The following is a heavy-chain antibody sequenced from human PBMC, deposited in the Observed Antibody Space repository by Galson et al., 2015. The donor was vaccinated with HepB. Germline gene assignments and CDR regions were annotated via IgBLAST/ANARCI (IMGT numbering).Heavy chain of an antibody. V-gene: IGHV3-33*01. D-gene: IGHD5-24*01. CDR3: ARALHGPYYYYGMDV. CDR2: IWYDGSNK. J-gene: IGHJ6*02. Sequence: SLRLSCAASGFTFSSYGMHWVRQAPGKGLEWVAVIWYDGSNKYYADSVKGRFTISRDNSKNTLYLQMNSLRAEDTAVYYCARALHGPYYYYGMDVWGQGTTVTV. CDR1: GFTFSSYG.